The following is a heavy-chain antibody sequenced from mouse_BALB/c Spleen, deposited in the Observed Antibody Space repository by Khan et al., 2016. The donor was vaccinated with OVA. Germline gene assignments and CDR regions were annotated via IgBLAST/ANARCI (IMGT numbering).Heavy chain of an antibody. V-gene: IGHV2-6-1*01. CDR1: GFSLTNYG. Sequence: QVQLKVPGPGLVAPSQSLSITCTIPGFSLTNYGVHWVRQPPGKGLEWLVVIWSDGSTTYNSALKSRLTLRKDNSKSHVFLKMNSLQTDDTAMYFCARQPYYHYNVMDYWGQGTSVTVSS. D-gene: IGHD2-10*01. J-gene: IGHJ4*01. CDR3: ARQPYYHYNVMDY. CDR2: IWSDGST.